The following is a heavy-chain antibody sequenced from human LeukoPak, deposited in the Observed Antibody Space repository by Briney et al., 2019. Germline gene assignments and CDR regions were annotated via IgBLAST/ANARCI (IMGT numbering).Heavy chain of an antibody. CDR1: GGTISSYY. CDR3: ARGDYYDSSGYLSVNWFDP. Sequence: SETLSLTCTVSGGTISSYYWRWIRQPPGKGLEWIGYIYYSGSTNYNPSLKSRVTISVDTSKNQFSLKLSSVTAADTAVYYCARGDYYDSSGYLSVNWFDPWGQGTLVTVSS. D-gene: IGHD3-22*01. CDR2: IYYSGST. V-gene: IGHV4-59*01. J-gene: IGHJ5*02.